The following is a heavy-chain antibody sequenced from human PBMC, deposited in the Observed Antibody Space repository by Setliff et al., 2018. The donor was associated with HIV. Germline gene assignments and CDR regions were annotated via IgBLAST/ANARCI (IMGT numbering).Heavy chain of an antibody. CDR2: ISYSGST. V-gene: IGHV4-30-4*01. Sequence: SETLSLTCTVSGGSISSGEYYWNWIRQHPGKGLGWIGYISYSGSTNDNPSLKSRITISVDTSNNQFSLRLSSVTAADTAVYYCARDKGYYYMDVWGKGITVTVSS. CDR1: GGSISSGEYY. J-gene: IGHJ6*03. CDR3: ARDKGYYYMDV.